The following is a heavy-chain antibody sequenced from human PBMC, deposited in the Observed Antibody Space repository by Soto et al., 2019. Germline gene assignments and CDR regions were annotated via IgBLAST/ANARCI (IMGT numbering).Heavy chain of an antibody. CDR1: GFTFSHYT. CDR3: TTRMTAHFDY. Sequence: GGSLRLSCVASGFTFSHYTLNWFRRAPGKGLEWVSTISDRPTGHTHYAESVRGRFTISRDDSRDTVFLQMDSLRAEDTAVYYCTTRMTAHFDYWGQGVLVTVSS. V-gene: IGHV3-23*01. CDR2: ISDRPTGHT. D-gene: IGHD2-21*02. J-gene: IGHJ4*02.